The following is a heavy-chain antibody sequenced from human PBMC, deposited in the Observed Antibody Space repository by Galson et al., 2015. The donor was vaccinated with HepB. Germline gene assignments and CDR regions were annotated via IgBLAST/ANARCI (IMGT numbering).Heavy chain of an antibody. V-gene: IGHV3-23*01. CDR3: ANGCSYTKCANYFFYMAV. CDR1: GFTFNNYA. Sequence: SLRLSCAASGFTFNNYAMSWVRQAPGKGLEWVSGISGSGTTIKYADSVKGRSTISRDNSKNMLYLQMSSLGAEDTAVYYCANGCSYTKCANYFFYMAVWGEGTTVTVSS. D-gene: IGHD2-2*01. CDR2: ISGSGTTI. J-gene: IGHJ6*03.